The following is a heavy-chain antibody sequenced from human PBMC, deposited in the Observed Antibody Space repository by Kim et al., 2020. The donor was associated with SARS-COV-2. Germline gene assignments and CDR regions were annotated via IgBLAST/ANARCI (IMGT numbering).Heavy chain of an antibody. CDR1: GYTFTSYG. V-gene: IGHV1-18*01. CDR3: ARDWAPPGRIIVVVPAAMKSYYYYGMDV. D-gene: IGHD2-2*01. Sequence: ASVKVSCKASGYTFTSYGISWVRQAPGQGLEWMGWISAYNGNTNYAQKLQGRVTMTTDTSTSTAYMELRSLRSDDTAVYYCARDWAPPGRIIVVVPAAMKSYYYYGMDVWGQGTTVTVSS. CDR2: ISAYNGNT. J-gene: IGHJ6*02.